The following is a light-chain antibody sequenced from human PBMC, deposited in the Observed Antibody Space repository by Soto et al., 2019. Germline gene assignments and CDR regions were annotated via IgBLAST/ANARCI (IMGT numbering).Light chain of an antibody. J-gene: IGLJ2*01. CDR1: SSNIGAGYD. Sequence: QSVLTQPPSVSGAPGQRVTISCXGSSSNIGAGYDVHWYQQLPGTAPKLLIYGNSNRPSGVPDRFSGSKSGTSASLAITGLQAEDEADYYCQSYDSSLSGYVVFGGGTKVTVL. CDR3: QSYDSSLSGYVV. V-gene: IGLV1-40*01. CDR2: GNS.